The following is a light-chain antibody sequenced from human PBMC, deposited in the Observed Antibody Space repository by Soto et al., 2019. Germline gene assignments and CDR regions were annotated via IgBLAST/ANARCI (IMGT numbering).Light chain of an antibody. CDR1: QSVSSN. Sequence: EIVMTQSPATLSVSPGERATLSCRASQSVSSNLAWYQQKSGQAPRLLIYGASTRATGIPARFSGSGSGTEFTLTISSLQSEDFADYYCQQYNNWPPTFGQGTKVEIK. CDR3: QQYNNWPPT. V-gene: IGKV3-15*01. CDR2: GAS. J-gene: IGKJ1*01.